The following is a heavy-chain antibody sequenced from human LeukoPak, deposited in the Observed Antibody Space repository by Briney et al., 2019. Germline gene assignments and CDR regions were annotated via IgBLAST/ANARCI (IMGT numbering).Heavy chain of an antibody. D-gene: IGHD5-18*01. V-gene: IGHV4-38-2*02. J-gene: IGHJ4*02. Sequence: SETLSLTCTVSGYSISSGYYWGWIRQPPGKGLEWIGSIYHSGSTYYNPSLKSRVTISVDTSKNQFSLKLSSVTAADTAVYYCARHRGGYSYGPFDYWGQGTLVTVSS. CDR2: IYHSGST. CDR1: GYSISSGYY. CDR3: ARHRGGYSYGPFDY.